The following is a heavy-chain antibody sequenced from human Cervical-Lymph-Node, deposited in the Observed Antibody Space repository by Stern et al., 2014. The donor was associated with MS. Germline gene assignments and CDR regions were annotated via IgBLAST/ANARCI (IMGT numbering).Heavy chain of an antibody. CDR1: GFIFSRYA. CDR2: TSYDDSKT. D-gene: IGHD1-7*01. CDR3: VKDQWELFGAFDN. V-gene: IGHV3-30*18. Sequence: VQLVESGGGVVQPGRSLRLSCAPSGFIFSRYAMHWVRQAPGTGLEWVAVTSYDDSKTYYADSVKGRFTISRDTSKNTLFLQLNNVRPEDTAVYYCVKDQWELFGAFDNWGQGTLVTVSS. J-gene: IGHJ4*02.